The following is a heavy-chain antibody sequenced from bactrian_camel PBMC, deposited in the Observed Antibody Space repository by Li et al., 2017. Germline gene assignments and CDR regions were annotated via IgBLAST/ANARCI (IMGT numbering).Heavy chain of an antibody. V-gene: IGHV3S40*01. Sequence: QLVESGGGSVQAGGSLRLSCAAGRYTYKRNCMGWFRQRPGKDREGLAVLWIGGATTTYADSVKGRFIITRDKAKDLVYLQMNGLQPEDTGMYYCAARPVNTRACVAGGRYEFGYWGQGTQVTVS. CDR3: AARPVNTRACVAGGRYEFGY. J-gene: IGHJ4*01. D-gene: IGHD1*01. CDR2: LWIGGATT. CDR1: RYTYKRNC.